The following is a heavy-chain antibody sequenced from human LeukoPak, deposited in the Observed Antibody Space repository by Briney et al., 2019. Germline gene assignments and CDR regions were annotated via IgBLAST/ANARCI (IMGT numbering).Heavy chain of an antibody. J-gene: IGHJ4*02. V-gene: IGHV1-18*01. D-gene: IGHD1-26*01. CDR1: GYTFTSHG. CDR2: ISTYNGNT. Sequence: ASVKVSCKASGYTFTSHGISWVRQAPGQGLEWMGWISTYNGNTNYAQKLQGRVSMTTDTSMSTAYMDLRSLRSDDTAVYYCARGPVSYSGSYQLDYWGQGTLVTVSS. CDR3: ARGPVSYSGSYQLDY.